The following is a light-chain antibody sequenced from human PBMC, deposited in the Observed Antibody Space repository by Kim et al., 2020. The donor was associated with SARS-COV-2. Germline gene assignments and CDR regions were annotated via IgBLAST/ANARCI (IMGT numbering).Light chain of an antibody. Sequence: SIPISFTRTTTDVGVYNYVSSYQHHPGKSPTLMIYDVTYRPSGVSNRFSGSKSGNTASLTISGLQAEAEADYYCSSYTRSSTLVFGTGTKVTVL. V-gene: IGLV2-14*03. CDR2: DVT. J-gene: IGLJ1*01. CDR3: SSYTRSSTLV. CDR1: TTDVGVYNY.